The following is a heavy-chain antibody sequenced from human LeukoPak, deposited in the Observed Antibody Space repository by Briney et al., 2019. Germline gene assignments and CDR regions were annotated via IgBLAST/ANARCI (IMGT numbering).Heavy chain of an antibody. Sequence: SETLSLTCTVSGGSISNYYWSWIRQPPGKGLEWIGYIYYSGSNNYNPSLKSRVTISIDTSRNQFSLKLSSVTAADTAVYYCARDYSSSSWVFFDYWGQGTLVTVSS. D-gene: IGHD6-6*01. J-gene: IGHJ4*02. CDR3: ARDYSSSSWVFFDY. CDR2: IYYSGSN. CDR1: GGSISNYY. V-gene: IGHV4-59*12.